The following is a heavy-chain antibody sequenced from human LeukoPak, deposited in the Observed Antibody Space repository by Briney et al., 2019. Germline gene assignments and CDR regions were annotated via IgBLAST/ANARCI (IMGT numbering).Heavy chain of an antibody. V-gene: IGHV3-21*01. Sequence: GGSLRLSCAASGFTFCIYSRNWVRQAPGKGLEWVSSISSSSSYIYYADSVKGRFTISRDNAKNSLYLQMNSLRAEDTAVYYCARGMMDYDIWTGALYFDYWGQGTLVTVSS. J-gene: IGHJ4*02. CDR2: ISSSSSYI. CDR3: ARGMMDYDIWTGALYFDY. CDR1: GFTFCIYS. D-gene: IGHD3-9*01.